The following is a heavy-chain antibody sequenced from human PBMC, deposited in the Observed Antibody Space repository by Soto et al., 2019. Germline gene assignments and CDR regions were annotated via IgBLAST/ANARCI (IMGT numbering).Heavy chain of an antibody. CDR2: IYYSGST. CDR1: GGSISSGGYY. Sequence: SETLSLTCTVSGGSISSGGYYWSWIRQHPGKGLEWIGYIYYSGSTYYNPSLKSRVTISVDTSKNQFSLKLSSVTAADTAVYYCARGYYYDSSGPFDYWGQGTLVTVSS. D-gene: IGHD3-22*01. CDR3: ARGYYYDSSGPFDY. J-gene: IGHJ4*02. V-gene: IGHV4-31*03.